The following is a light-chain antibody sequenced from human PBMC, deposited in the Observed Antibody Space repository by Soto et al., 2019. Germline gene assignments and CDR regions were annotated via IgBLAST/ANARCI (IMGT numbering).Light chain of an antibody. CDR3: SSYTTSNTRQIV. J-gene: IGLJ1*01. CDR1: SSDVGGYNY. CDR2: DVT. V-gene: IGLV2-14*03. Sequence: QSALTPPASVSGSPGQSITISCTGTSSDVGGYNYVSWYQHHPGKAPKLIIYDVTNRPSGVSNPFSGSKSGNTASLTISGLQPEDDADYYCSSYTTSNTRQIVFGTGTKLTVL.